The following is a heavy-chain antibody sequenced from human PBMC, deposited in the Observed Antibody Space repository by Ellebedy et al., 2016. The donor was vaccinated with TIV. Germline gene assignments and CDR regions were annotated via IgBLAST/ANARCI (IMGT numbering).Heavy chain of an antibody. V-gene: IGHV3-23*01. CDR3: AKDRTPGDGYWVFDN. J-gene: IGHJ4*02. D-gene: IGHD5-18*01. Sequence: GESLKISCAASGFTFSPYAMAWVRQAPGKGLEWVSGIVGSGAQKYADSVKGRFTISRDNSKRTVDLQMNSLRAEDKAVYFCAKDRTPGDGYWVFDNWGQGTLVSVSS. CDR2: IVGSGA. CDR1: GFTFSPYA.